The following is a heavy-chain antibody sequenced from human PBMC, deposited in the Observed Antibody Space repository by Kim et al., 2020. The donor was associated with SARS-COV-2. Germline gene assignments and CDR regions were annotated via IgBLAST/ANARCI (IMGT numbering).Heavy chain of an antibody. CDR1: GYSFTSYW. V-gene: IGHV5-51*01. D-gene: IGHD2-2*01. Sequence: GESLKISCKGSGYSFTSYWIGWVRQMPRKGLEWMGIIYPGDSDTSYSPSFQGQVTITADKSISTAYLQCSSLRASDTAMYYCARLHCSSTSCYSKSWFDPWGQGTLVTVSS. CDR3: ARLHCSSTSCYSKSWFDP. J-gene: IGHJ5*02. CDR2: IYPGDSDT.